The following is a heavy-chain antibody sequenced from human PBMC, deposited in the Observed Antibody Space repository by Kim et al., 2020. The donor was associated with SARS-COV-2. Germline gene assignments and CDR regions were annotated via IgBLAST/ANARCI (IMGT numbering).Heavy chain of an antibody. Sequence: SGPTLVNPTQTLTLTCTFSGFSLSTSGVGVGWIRQPPGKALEWLALIYWDDDKRYSPSLKSRLTITKDTSKNQVVLTMTNMDPVDTATYYCARRNVLRYFDWLGKISTNWFDPWGQGTLVTVSS. CDR3: ARRNVLRYFDWLGKISTNWFDP. J-gene: IGHJ5*02. CDR1: GFSLSTSGVG. D-gene: IGHD3-9*01. CDR2: IYWDDDK. V-gene: IGHV2-5*02.